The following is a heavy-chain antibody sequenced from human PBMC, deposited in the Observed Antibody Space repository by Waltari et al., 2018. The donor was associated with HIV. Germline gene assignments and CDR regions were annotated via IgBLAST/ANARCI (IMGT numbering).Heavy chain of an antibody. CDR2: VNPKGGST. Sequence: QVQLVQSGAEVRKPGASVRISCTASGYRFTTYYIHWVRQDPGQGLEWMGIVNPKGGSTTDEQRFKGRVTMTRDTSTGTAHMQLSSLRPDDTAVYYCAREPATVCDLWRGSANWFDAWGQGTVVTVS. CDR1: GYRFTTYY. D-gene: IGHD3-3*01. CDR3: AREPATVCDLWRGSANWFDA. V-gene: IGHV1-46*01. J-gene: IGHJ5*02.